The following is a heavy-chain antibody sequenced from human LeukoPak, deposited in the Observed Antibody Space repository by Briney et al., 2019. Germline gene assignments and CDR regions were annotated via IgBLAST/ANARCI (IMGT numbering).Heavy chain of an antibody. CDR1: GFTFSNFG. J-gene: IGHJ4*02. Sequence: PGGSLRLSCAASGFTFSNFGMHWVRQAPGKGLEWVSAISGSGGSTYYADSMKGRFTISRDNSKNTLYLQMNSLRAEDTAVYYCAKDSYGDYEPYYFDYWGQGTLVTVSS. CDR3: AKDSYGDYEPYYFDY. CDR2: ISGSGGST. V-gene: IGHV3-23*01. D-gene: IGHD4-17*01.